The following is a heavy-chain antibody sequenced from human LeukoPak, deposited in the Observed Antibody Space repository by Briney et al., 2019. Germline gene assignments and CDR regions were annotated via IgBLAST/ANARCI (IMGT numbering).Heavy chain of an antibody. Sequence: PGGSLRLSCAASGFTFSTYTMNWVRQAPGKGLEWVSSISTSSIYIYYADSVKGRFTISRDNAKNSLYLQMNSLRAEDTAVYYCARVGATRGIVVDPFDYWGQGTLVSVSS. V-gene: IGHV3-21*01. CDR2: ISTSSIYI. D-gene: IGHD3-22*01. CDR3: ARVGATRGIVVDPFDY. J-gene: IGHJ4*02. CDR1: GFTFSTYT.